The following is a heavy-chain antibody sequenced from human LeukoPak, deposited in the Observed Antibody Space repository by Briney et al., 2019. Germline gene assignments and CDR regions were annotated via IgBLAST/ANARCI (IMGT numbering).Heavy chain of an antibody. J-gene: IGHJ4*02. Sequence: ASETLSPTCTVSGGSISGYYWNWTRQPAGKGLEWIGRIHSGGTTNYNPSLESRVTMSVDTSKSQFSLKLTSVTAADTAVYYCARDPGMERFGVVFDSWGQGTLVTVSS. D-gene: IGHD3-10*01. CDR3: ARDPGMERFGVVFDS. CDR1: GGSISGYY. CDR2: IHSGGTT. V-gene: IGHV4-4*07.